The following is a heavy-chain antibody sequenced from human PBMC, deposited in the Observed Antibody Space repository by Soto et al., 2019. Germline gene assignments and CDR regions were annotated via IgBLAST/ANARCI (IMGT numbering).Heavy chain of an antibody. J-gene: IGHJ3*02. D-gene: IGHD2-15*01. CDR3: ARVLDCCGGRCYAGGRGAFDI. CDR2: INPNSGGT. CDR1: GYTFTGYY. Sequence: ASVKVSCKASGYTFTGYYMHWVRQAPGQGHEWMGWINPNSGGTNYAQKFQGWVTMTRDTSISTAYMELSRLRSDDTAVYYCARVLDCCGGRCYAGGRGAFDIWGQGTMVTVSS. V-gene: IGHV1-2*04.